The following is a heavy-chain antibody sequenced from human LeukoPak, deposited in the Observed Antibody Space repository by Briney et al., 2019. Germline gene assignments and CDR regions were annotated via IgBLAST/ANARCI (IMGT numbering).Heavy chain of an antibody. J-gene: IGHJ4*02. CDR3: ARSDSLEIVGADADFFDY. Sequence: SETLSLTCTVSGGSISSSSYYWGWIRQPPGKGLEWIGSIYYSGSTYYNPSLKSRVTISVDTSKNQFSLKLSSVTAADTAVYYCARSDSLEIVGADADFFDYWGQGTLVTVSS. V-gene: IGHV4-39*01. D-gene: IGHD1-26*01. CDR2: IYYSGST. CDR1: GGSISSSSYY.